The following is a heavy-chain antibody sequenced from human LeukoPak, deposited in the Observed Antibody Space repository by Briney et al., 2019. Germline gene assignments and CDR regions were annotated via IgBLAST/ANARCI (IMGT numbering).Heavy chain of an antibody. V-gene: IGHV3-30*04. CDR3: ARDDPILSITMVRGVISYGMDV. CDR1: GFTFSSYA. J-gene: IGHJ6*02. Sequence: PGRSLRLSCAASGFTFSSYAMHWVRQAPGKGLEWVAVISYDGSNKYYADSVKGRFTISRDNSKNTLYLQMNSLRAEDTAVYYCARDDPILSITMVRGVISYGMDVWGQGTTVTVSS. CDR2: ISYDGSNK. D-gene: IGHD3-10*01.